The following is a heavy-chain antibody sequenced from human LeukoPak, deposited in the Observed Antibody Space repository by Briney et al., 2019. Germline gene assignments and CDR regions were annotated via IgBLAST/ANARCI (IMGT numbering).Heavy chain of an antibody. J-gene: IGHJ4*02. CDR3: ARVAVRGVTDY. D-gene: IGHD3-10*01. Sequence: PSETLSLTCTVSGGSISSGGYYWSWIRQHPGKGLEWIGYIYYSGSTYYNPSLKSRVTISVDTSKNQFSLKLSSVTAADTAVYYCARVAVRGVTDYWGQGTLVTVSS. CDR2: IYYSGST. V-gene: IGHV4-31*03. CDR1: GGSISSGGYY.